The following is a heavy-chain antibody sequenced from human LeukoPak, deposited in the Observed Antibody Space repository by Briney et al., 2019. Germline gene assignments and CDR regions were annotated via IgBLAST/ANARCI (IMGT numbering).Heavy chain of an antibody. Sequence: ASVTVSCTASGGTFSSYAISWVRQAPGQGLEWMGGIIPIFGTANYAQKFQGRVTITADESTSTAYMELSSLRSEDTAVYYCARDPHDYGDYPYYYYYGMYVWGQGTTVTVSS. CDR1: GGTFSSYA. CDR2: IIPIFGTA. J-gene: IGHJ6*02. D-gene: IGHD4-17*01. V-gene: IGHV1-69*01. CDR3: ARDPHDYGDYPYYYYYGMYV.